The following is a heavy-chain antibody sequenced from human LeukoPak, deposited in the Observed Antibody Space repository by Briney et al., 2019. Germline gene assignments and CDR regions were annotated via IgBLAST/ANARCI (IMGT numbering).Heavy chain of an antibody. D-gene: IGHD3-10*01. J-gene: IGHJ4*02. CDR1: GYTFTSYG. CDR2: ISAYNGNT. V-gene: IGHV1-18*01. CDR3: LLHGSGSQFDY. Sequence: ASVKVSCKASGYTFTSYGISWVRQAPGQGLEWMGWISAYNGNTNYAQKLQGRVAMTTDTSTSTACMELRSLRSDDTAVYYCLLHGSGSQFDYWGQGTLVTVSS.